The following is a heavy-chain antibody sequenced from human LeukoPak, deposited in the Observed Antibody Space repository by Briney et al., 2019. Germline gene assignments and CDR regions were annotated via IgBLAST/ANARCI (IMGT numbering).Heavy chain of an antibody. CDR2: IYNTGGT. Sequence: GGSLRLSCEASGFTVSRNYMNWVRQAPGKGLEWVSLIYNTGGTYYADSVKGRFTISRDNSKNTLFLQMNSLIVDDTAVYYCATEGDTDDAFDTWGQGTMVTVSS. CDR3: ATEGDTDDAFDT. V-gene: IGHV3-53*01. CDR1: GFTVSRNY. J-gene: IGHJ3*02. D-gene: IGHD2-21*01.